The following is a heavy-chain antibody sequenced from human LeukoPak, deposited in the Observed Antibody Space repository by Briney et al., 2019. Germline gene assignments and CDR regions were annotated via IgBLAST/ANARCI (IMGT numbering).Heavy chain of an antibody. V-gene: IGHV3-23*01. CDR2: ISGTGGST. Sequence: PGGSLRLSCAASGFTCSSYIMSWVRQAPGKGLEWVSDISGTGGSTYYADSVKGRFTISRDNSKNTLYLQMNSLRAEDTAVYYCAFYCSGASCATDWGQGTLVTVSS. J-gene: IGHJ4*02. CDR3: AFYCSGASCATD. D-gene: IGHD2-15*01. CDR1: GFTCSSYI.